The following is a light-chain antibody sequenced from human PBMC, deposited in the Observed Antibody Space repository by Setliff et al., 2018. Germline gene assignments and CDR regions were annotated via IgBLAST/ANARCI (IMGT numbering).Light chain of an antibody. CDR1: SSDVGGSNY. Sequence: QSALAQPPSASGSPGQSVTISCTGTSSDVGGSNYVSWYQQHPGRAPKLMIYDVYRRPSGVPDRFSGSKSGNTASLTISGLQAEDEADYYCCSYVGSHTLRVFGTGTKVTVL. CDR2: DVY. CDR3: CSYVGSHTLRV. V-gene: IGLV2-11*01. J-gene: IGLJ1*01.